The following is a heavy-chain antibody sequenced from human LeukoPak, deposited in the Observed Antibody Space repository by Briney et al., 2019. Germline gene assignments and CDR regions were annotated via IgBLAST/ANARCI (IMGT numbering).Heavy chain of an antibody. J-gene: IGHJ6*02. CDR2: ISGSSDYI. CDR1: GFTFSTYS. CDR3: ARVLFGYYGVDV. D-gene: IGHD3-3*01. Sequence: GGSLRLSCAASGFTFSTYSMNWVRQAPGKGLEWVSSISGSSDYIFYADSVKGRFTMSRDNAKNSLYLQMNSLRAEDTAVYYCARVLFGYYGVDVWGQGTTVTVSS. V-gene: IGHV3-21*01.